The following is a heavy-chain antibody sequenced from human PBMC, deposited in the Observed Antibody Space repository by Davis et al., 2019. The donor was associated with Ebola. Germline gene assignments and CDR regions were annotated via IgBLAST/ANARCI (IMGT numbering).Heavy chain of an antibody. V-gene: IGHV1-18*01. CDR1: GYYFTDYG. J-gene: IGHJ5*02. Sequence: AASVKVSCKASGYYFTDYGVTWLRQAPGQGLEWMGWISVVDGNTYYAQKFQERVTITADKSTTTINMDLRSLTSDDTAIYYCVRDYDTGHWNDPWAQGTLVTVSS. CDR2: ISVVDGNT. D-gene: IGHD1-1*01. CDR3: VRDYDTGHWNDP.